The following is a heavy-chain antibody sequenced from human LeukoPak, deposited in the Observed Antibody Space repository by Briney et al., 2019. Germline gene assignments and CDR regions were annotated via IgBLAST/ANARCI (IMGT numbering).Heavy chain of an antibody. CDR3: ARDLSSSWYWNWFDP. CDR2: IYTSGST. Sequence: SETLSLTCTVSGGSISSYYWSWIRQPAGKGLEWIGRIYTSGSTNYNPSLKSRVTMSVDTSKNQFSLKLSSVTAADTAVYYCARDLSSSWYWNWFDPWGQGTLVTVSS. D-gene: IGHD6-13*01. CDR1: GGSISSYY. V-gene: IGHV4-4*07. J-gene: IGHJ5*02.